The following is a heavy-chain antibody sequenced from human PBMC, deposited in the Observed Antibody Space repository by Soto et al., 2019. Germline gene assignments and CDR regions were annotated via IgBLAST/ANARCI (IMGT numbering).Heavy chain of an antibody. D-gene: IGHD1-26*01. CDR1: GFTFSSYD. CDR2: IGVYANT. J-gene: IGHJ4*02. Sequence: GGSLRLSCAASGFTFSSYDMNWVRQAPGKGLEWVSAIGVYANTYYADSVKGRFTISRDDSRNTVHLQLNSLRVDDTAVYYCAKESTVGSPGDYFDSWGQGTLVTVSS. V-gene: IGHV3-23*01. CDR3: AKESTVGSPGDYFDS.